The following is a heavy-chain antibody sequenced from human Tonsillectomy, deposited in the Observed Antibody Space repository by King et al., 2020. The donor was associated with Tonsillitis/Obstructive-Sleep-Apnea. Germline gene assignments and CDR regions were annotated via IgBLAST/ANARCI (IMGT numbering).Heavy chain of an antibody. Sequence: PLQESGPGLVKPSETLSLTCTVSGGSVSSGSYYWSWIRQPPGKGLEWIGYIYYSGSTNYNPSLKSRVTISVDTSKNQFSLKLSSVTAADTAVYYCARVGCSGGSCYPDYWGQGTLVTVSS. V-gene: IGHV4-61*01. CDR3: ARVGCSGGSCYPDY. J-gene: IGHJ4*02. CDR2: IYYSGST. D-gene: IGHD2-15*01. CDR1: GGSVSSGSYY.